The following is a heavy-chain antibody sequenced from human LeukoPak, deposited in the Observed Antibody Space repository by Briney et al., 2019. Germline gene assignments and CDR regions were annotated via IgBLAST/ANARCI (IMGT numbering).Heavy chain of an antibody. CDR3: ARGGRNSGNYYLESYFDL. J-gene: IGHJ4*02. D-gene: IGHD3-10*01. V-gene: IGHV3-66*01. CDR2: IYSGGDT. Sequence: GGSLRLSCAASGFTVNGNYMSWVRQAPGKGLEWVSMIYSGGDTYYADSVRDRFTISRDSSKNALYLQMNSLGADDTAVYYRARGGRNSGNYYLESYFDLWGQGTLVTVSS. CDR1: GFTVNGNY.